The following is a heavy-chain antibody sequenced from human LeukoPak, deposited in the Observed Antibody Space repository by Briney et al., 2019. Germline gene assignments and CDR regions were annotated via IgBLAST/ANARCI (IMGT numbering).Heavy chain of an antibody. D-gene: IGHD3-10*01. CDR2: ISSSGRTT. CDR1: GFTFSNYE. CDR3: ASLPRESPENADY. Sequence: PGGSLRLSCAASGFTFSNYEMNWVRQAPGKGLEWVSYISSSGRTTYYAESVKGRFTISRDNAKNSLYLQMNSLRAEDTAVYYCASLPRESPENADYWGQGTLVTVSS. V-gene: IGHV3-48*03. J-gene: IGHJ4*02.